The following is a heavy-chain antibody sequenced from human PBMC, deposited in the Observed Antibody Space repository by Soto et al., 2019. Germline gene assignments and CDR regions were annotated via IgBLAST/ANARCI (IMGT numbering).Heavy chain of an antibody. V-gene: IGHV3-74*01. CDR3: ARQLPTAIRGGHYYSYGMDV. J-gene: IGHJ6*02. Sequence: GGSLRLSCAASGYIVSSYWMHWVRQAPGKGLVGVSRLHSYGWTTSYADSVKGRFTISRDNAKNTLYLQMNSLRAEDTAVYYCARQLPTAIRGGHYYSYGMDVWGQGTTVTVSS. D-gene: IGHD2-2*02. CDR2: LHSYGWTT. CDR1: GYIVSSYW.